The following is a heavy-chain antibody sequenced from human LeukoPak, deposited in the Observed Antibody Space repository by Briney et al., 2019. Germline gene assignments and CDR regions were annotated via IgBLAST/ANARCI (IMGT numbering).Heavy chain of an antibody. CDR2: ISSSGSTI. J-gene: IGHJ6*03. V-gene: IGHV3-48*03. Sequence: PGGSLRLSCAASGFTFSSYEMNWVRQAPGKGLEWVSYISSSGSTIYYADSVKGRFTISRDNAKNSLYLQMNSLRAEDTAVYYCARGFYGDYVSSGMDVWGKGTTVTVSS. CDR3: ARGFYGDYVSSGMDV. D-gene: IGHD4-17*01. CDR1: GFTFSSYE.